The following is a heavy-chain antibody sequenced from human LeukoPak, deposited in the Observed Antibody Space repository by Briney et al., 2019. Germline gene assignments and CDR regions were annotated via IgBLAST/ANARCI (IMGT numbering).Heavy chain of an antibody. CDR2: INHSGST. Sequence: LETLSLTCAVYGGSFSGYYWSWIRQPPGKGLEWIGEINHSGSTNYSPSLKSRVTISVDTSKNQFSLRLSSVTAADTAVYYCARVSSRRLPPTYSYDRRNYFDYWGQGTLVTVSS. D-gene: IGHD3-22*01. CDR1: GGSFSGYY. J-gene: IGHJ4*02. CDR3: ARVSSRRLPPTYSYDRRNYFDY. V-gene: IGHV4-34*01.